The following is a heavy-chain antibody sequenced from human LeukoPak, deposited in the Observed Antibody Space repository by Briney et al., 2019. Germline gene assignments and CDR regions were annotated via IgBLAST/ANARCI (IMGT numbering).Heavy chain of an antibody. V-gene: IGHV4-4*07. D-gene: IGHD3-22*01. Sequence: PSETLSLTCTVSGGSISSYYWSWIRQPAGKGLEWIGRIYTSGSTHYNPSLKSRVTMSVDTSKNQFSLKLSSVTAADTAVYYCARDLGYYSDSSALDAFDIWGQGTMVTASS. CDR3: ARDLGYYSDSSALDAFDI. CDR2: IYTSGST. CDR1: GGSISSYY. J-gene: IGHJ3*02.